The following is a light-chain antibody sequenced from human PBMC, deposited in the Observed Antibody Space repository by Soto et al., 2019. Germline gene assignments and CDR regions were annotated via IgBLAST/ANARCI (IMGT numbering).Light chain of an antibody. J-gene: IGKJ5*01. CDR1: RSVSAS. V-gene: IGKV3-20*01. Sequence: EIVLTQSPATLSLSPGERATLSCRASRSVSASLAWYQQKPGQAPSLLIYATSSRATGIPDRFSGSGSGTDFSLTISRLEPEDFAVYYCQQYGSSPITFGQGTRLEIK. CDR2: ATS. CDR3: QQYGSSPIT.